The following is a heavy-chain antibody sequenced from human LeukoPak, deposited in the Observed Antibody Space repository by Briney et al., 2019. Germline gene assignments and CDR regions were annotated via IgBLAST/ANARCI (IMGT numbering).Heavy chain of an antibody. Sequence: GRSLRLFCAASGFTFSSYGMHWVRQAPGKGLEWVAVISYDGSNKYYADSVKGRFAISRDNSKNTLYLQMNSLRAEDTAVYYCAKDHGTAAGTVDYWGQGTLVTVSS. CDR3: AKDHGTAAGTVDY. V-gene: IGHV3-30*18. J-gene: IGHJ4*02. D-gene: IGHD6-13*01. CDR2: ISYDGSNK. CDR1: GFTFSSYG.